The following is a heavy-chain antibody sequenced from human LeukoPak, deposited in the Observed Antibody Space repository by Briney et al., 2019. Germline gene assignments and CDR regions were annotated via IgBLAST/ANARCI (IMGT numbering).Heavy chain of an antibody. CDR1: GGSISSGAYY. Sequence: SQTLSLTCTVSGGSISSGAYYWSWIRQHPGKGLEWIGYIYYSGSTYYNPSLKSRVTISVDTSKNQFSLKLSSVTAADTAVYYCARESRSITIFGVVSYYFDYWGQGTLVTVSS. D-gene: IGHD3-3*01. V-gene: IGHV4-31*03. J-gene: IGHJ4*02. CDR2: IYYSGST. CDR3: ARESRSITIFGVVSYYFDY.